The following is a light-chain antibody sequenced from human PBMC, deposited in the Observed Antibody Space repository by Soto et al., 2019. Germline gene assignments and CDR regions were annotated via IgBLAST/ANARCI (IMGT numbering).Light chain of an antibody. Sequence: EIVLTQSPATLSLSPGERATLSCRASQSVSSNLAWYQQEPGQAPRLLLSESDRGAGIPARLSGRGSGTDFTLTISSLEPGDFAVYYCQQRSNWPRTFGQGTKVDIK. CDR1: QSVSSN. J-gene: IGKJ1*01. CDR3: QQRSNWPRT. V-gene: IGKV3-11*01. CDR2: ES.